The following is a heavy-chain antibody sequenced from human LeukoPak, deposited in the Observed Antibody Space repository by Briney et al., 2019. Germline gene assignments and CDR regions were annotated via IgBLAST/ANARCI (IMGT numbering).Heavy chain of an antibody. CDR1: GFTFSSYA. CDR2: ISGSGGTT. J-gene: IGHJ6*03. V-gene: IGHV3-23*01. D-gene: IGHD1-26*01. CDR3: AKDDTTQRYYYYYMDV. Sequence: GGSLRLSCAASGFTFSSYAMSWVRQAPGKGLEWVSAISGSGGTTYYADSVKGRFTISRDNSKNTLYLQMNSLRAEDTAVYYCAKDDTTQRYYYYYMDVWGKGTTVTVSS.